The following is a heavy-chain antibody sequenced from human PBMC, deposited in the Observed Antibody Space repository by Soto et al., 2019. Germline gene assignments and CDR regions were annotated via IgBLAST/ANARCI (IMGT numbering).Heavy chain of an antibody. CDR2: IYYSGST. J-gene: IGHJ6*02. CDR3: ARDWSYYGMDV. V-gene: IGHV4-30-4*01. CDR1: GCSIRSGDYY. Sequence: SETLSLTRPVSGCSIRSGDYYWSWIRQPPGKGLEWIGYIYYSGSTYYNPSLKSRVTISVDTAKNQFSLKLSSVTAADTAVYYCARDWSYYGMDVWGQGTTVTVSS.